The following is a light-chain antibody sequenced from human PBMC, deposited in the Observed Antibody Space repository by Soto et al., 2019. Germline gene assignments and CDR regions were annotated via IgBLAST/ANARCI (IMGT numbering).Light chain of an antibody. CDR1: QSVSSY. V-gene: IGKV3-11*01. CDR2: DAS. CDR3: QQRSNWLT. Sequence: EIVLTQSPATLSLSPGERATLSCRASQSVSSYLAWYQQKPGQAPRLLIYDASNRATGVPARFSGSGSGTDFNLSISSLEPEDFAVYYCQQRSNWLTFGGGPKVEIK. J-gene: IGKJ4*01.